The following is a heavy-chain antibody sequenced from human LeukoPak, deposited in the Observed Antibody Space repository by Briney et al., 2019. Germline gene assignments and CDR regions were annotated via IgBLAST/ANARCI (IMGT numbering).Heavy chain of an antibody. CDR1: GFTFSDYY. D-gene: IGHD3-10*01. CDR3: ARIRGGLPDY. V-gene: IGHV3-11*03. Sequence: GGSLRLSCGASGFTFSDYYMSWIRQGPGKGLEGGSYISSSSSYTNYADSVKGRFTISRNDAKNSLYLQMHSLRAEDTAVYYCARIRGGLPDYWGQGTLVTVSS. CDR2: ISSSSSYT. J-gene: IGHJ4*02.